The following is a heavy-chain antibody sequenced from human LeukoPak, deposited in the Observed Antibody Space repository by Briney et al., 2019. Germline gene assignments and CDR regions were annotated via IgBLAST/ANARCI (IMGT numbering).Heavy chain of an antibody. CDR3: AREQDSSSWYDYFDY. CDR2: IYYSGST. J-gene: IGHJ4*02. V-gene: IGHV4-39*07. D-gene: IGHD6-13*01. Sequence: PSETLSLTCTVSGGSISSSSYYWGWIRQPPGKGLEWIGSIYYSGSTYYNPSLKSRVTISVDTSKNQFSLKLSSVTAADTAVYYCAREQDSSSWYDYFDYWGQGTLVTVSS. CDR1: GGSISSSSYY.